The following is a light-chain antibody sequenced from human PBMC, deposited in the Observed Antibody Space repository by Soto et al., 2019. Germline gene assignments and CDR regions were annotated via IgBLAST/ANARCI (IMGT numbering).Light chain of an antibody. CDR2: AAS. Sequence: QMTQFPSSLAASLGDRVTIPCRASQGIKEYVAWYQQKPGRGPKLLIYAASTLQSGVPSRFSGSGSGTDFTLTISSLQPEDVATYYCQKYDSAPWAFGQGTKVDIK. CDR1: QGIKEY. V-gene: IGKV1-27*01. J-gene: IGKJ1*01. CDR3: QKYDSAPWA.